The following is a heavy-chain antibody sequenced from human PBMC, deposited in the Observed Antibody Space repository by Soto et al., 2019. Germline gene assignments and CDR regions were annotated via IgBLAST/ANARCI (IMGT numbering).Heavy chain of an antibody. D-gene: IGHD2-2*01. CDR1: GYPFSNYA. CDR2: INAGNGNS. Sequence: QVQLVQSGAEEKKPGASVKVSCKASGYPFSNYAMHWVCQAPGQGLEWMGWINAGNGNSKYSQKFQGRVTITRDTSANTAYMELDSLRSEDTAVYYCATSTYCSSSTCFQWYGMDVWGEGTTVTVSS. J-gene: IGHJ6*04. CDR3: ATSTYCSSSTCFQWYGMDV. V-gene: IGHV1-3*05.